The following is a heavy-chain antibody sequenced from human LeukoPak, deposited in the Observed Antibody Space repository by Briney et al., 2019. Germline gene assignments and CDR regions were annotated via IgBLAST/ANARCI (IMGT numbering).Heavy chain of an antibody. CDR3: ARHRYSGRYYRGTFDY. J-gene: IGHJ4*02. V-gene: IGHV4-61*02. D-gene: IGHD1-26*01. Sequence: SETLSLTSTVSAGSISSGSYYRSWLRQPAGKGLEWIGRIDTSGSTNYNPSLKSRVTISVDTSKNQFSLKLSSVTAADTAVYYCARHRYSGRYYRGTFDYWGQGTLVTVSS. CDR1: AGSISSGSYY. CDR2: IDTSGST.